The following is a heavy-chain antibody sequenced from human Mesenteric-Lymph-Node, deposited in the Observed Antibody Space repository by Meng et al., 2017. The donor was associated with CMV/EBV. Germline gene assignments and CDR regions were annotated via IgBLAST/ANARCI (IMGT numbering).Heavy chain of an antibody. CDR3: ARDFGYYYDSSGYYPTRSFDY. V-gene: IGHV3-30*02. Sequence: GESLKISCAASGFIFSNYAMHWVRQAPGKGLEWVAFIQHDGNYKYYADSVKGRFTISRDNSKNTLYLQMNSLRAEDTAVYYCARDFGYYYDSSGYYPTRSFDYWGQGTLVTVSS. CDR1: GFIFSNYA. D-gene: IGHD3-22*01. J-gene: IGHJ4*02. CDR2: IQHDGNYK.